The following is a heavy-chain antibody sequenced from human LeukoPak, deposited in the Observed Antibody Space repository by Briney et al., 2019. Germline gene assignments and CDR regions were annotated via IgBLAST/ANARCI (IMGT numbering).Heavy chain of an antibody. J-gene: IGHJ6*03. CDR2: ISYDGSNK. CDR3: ARDPGNYRNERYYYYMDV. Sequence: GGSLRLSCAASGFTFSSYAMHWVRQAPGKGLEWVAVISYDGSNKYYADSVEGRFTISRDNSKNTLYLQMNSLRAEDTAVYYCARDPGNYRNERYYYYMDVWGKGTTVTVSS. CDR1: GFTFSSYA. V-gene: IGHV3-30*01. D-gene: IGHD4-11*01.